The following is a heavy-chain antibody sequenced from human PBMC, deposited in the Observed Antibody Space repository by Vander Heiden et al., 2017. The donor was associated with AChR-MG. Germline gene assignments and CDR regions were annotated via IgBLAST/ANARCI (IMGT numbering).Heavy chain of an antibody. D-gene: IGHD2-2*01. CDR1: GFTFSSYA. J-gene: IGHJ4*02. CDR3: AKRTDIVVVPAAVTFDY. CDR2: VSGSGGST. V-gene: IGHV3-23*01. Sequence: VQLLESGRGLVQLGGSLRLSCAASGFTFSSYAMSWVRQGPGKGLEWVSAVSGSGGSTYYADSVKGRFTISRDNSKNTLYLQMNSLRAEDTAVYYCAKRTDIVVVPAAVTFDYWGQGTLVTVSS.